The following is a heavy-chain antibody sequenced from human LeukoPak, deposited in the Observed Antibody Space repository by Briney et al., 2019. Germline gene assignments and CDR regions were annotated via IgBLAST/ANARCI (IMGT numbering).Heavy chain of an antibody. CDR3: ARVPLPSHYYFDY. CDR2: INPSGGST. Sequence: ASVKVSCKASGYTLTSYYMHWVRQAPGQGLEWMGIINPSGGSTSYAQKFQDRATMTRDTSTSTVYMELSSLRSEDTAVYYCARVPLPSHYYFDYWGQGTLVTVSS. V-gene: IGHV1-46*01. J-gene: IGHJ4*02. CDR1: GYTLTSYY.